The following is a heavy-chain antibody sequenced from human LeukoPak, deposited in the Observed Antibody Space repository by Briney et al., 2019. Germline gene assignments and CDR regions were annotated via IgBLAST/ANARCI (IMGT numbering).Heavy chain of an antibody. Sequence: SETLSLTCAVYGGSFSGYYWSWIRQPPGKGLEWIGEINHSGSTNYNPSLKSRVTISVDTSKNQFSLKLSSVTAADTAVYYCASTHLFAAMTTVTTWGFDPWGQGTLVTVSS. D-gene: IGHD4-17*01. CDR2: INHSGST. CDR3: ASTHLFAAMTTVTTWGFDP. V-gene: IGHV4-34*01. J-gene: IGHJ5*02. CDR1: GGSFSGYY.